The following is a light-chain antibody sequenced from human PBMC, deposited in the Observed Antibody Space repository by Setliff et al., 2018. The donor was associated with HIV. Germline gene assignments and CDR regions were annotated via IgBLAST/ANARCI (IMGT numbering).Light chain of an antibody. V-gene: IGLV2-23*01. CDR3: CSNTGSNTYV. CDR1: SSDIGRCNL. Sequence: QSVLTQPASVSGSPGQSITISCTGTSSDIGRCNLVSWYQQYPGKAPKLMIYQATKRPSGVSNRFSGSKSGNTASLTISGLKAEDEADYYCCSNTGSNTYVFGSGTKVTVL. CDR2: QAT. J-gene: IGLJ1*01.